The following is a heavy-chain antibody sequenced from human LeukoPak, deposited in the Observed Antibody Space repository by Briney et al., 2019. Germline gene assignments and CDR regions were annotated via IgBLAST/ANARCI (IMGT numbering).Heavy chain of an antibody. CDR1: GYTFTGYY. D-gene: IGHD5-24*01. V-gene: IGHV1-69*06. J-gene: IGHJ5*02. CDR3: ARNPEMATILNWFDP. CDR2: IIPIFGTA. Sequence: ASVKVSCKASGYTFTGYYMHWVRQAPGQGLEWMGGIIPIFGTANYAQKFQGRVTITADKSTSTAYMELSSLRSEDTAVYYCARNPEMATILNWFDPWGQGTLVTVSS.